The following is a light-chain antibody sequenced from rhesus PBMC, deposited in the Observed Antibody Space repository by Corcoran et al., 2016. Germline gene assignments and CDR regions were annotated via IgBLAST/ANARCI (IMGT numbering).Light chain of an antibody. V-gene: IGKV1-19*01. CDR2: AAA. Sequence: DIQMTQSPSSLSASVGEKVTITCHASKGGSSWLAWFQQKLGKAPKPLIYAAAGLERGVPSRFNGRRSGTDYTRTISRLQPGDVATYSCQQSNDLPWTFGQGTTVEIK. J-gene: IGKJ1*01. CDR3: QQSNDLPWT. CDR1: KGGSSW.